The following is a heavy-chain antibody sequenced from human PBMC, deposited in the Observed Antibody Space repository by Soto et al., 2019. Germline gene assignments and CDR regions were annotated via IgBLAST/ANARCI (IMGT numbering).Heavy chain of an antibody. J-gene: IGHJ4*02. CDR1: GYSFSNYW. CDR2: IFPADSDT. CDR3: ASSVVVPSTMNYFDY. D-gene: IGHD2-15*01. V-gene: IGHV5-51*01. Sequence: GESLKISCNGSGYSFSNYWIAWVRQMPGKGLEWMGIIFPADSDTKYSPSFQGQVTISADKSISTAYLQWSSLKASDTAMYYCASSVVVPSTMNYFDYWGQGSLVTVSS.